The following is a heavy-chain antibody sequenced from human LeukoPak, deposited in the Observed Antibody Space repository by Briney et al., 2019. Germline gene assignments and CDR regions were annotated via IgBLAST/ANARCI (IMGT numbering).Heavy chain of an antibody. V-gene: IGHV4-31*03. CDR2: IYYSGST. J-gene: IGHJ4*02. D-gene: IGHD3-22*01. CDR1: GGSISSGGYY. CDR3: ARAYYDSSGYPGTPLDY. Sequence: SETLSLACTVSGGSISSGGYYWSWIRQHPGKGLEWIGYIYYSGSTYYNPSLKSRVTISVDTSKNQFSLKLSSVTAADTAVYYCARAYYDSSGYPGTPLDYWGQGTLVTVSS.